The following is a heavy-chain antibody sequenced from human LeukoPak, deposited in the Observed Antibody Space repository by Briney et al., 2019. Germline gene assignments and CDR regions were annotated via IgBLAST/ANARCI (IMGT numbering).Heavy chain of an antibody. CDR2: IYYTGNT. Sequence: SETLSLTCTVSGVSISSSNSYWGWIRQPPGKGLEWIGSIYYTGNTYYNASLKSRVTISIDTSNNQISLRLISVTATDTAMYCCARQTGSGLFTLPGGQGTLVTVSS. J-gene: IGHJ4*02. CDR3: ARQTGSGLFTLP. V-gene: IGHV4-39*01. CDR1: GVSISSSNSY. D-gene: IGHD3/OR15-3a*01.